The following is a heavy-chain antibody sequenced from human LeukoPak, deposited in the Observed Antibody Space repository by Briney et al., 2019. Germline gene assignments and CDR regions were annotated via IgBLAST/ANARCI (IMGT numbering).Heavy chain of an antibody. CDR3: AREPRANSGSYQGPDY. V-gene: IGHV3-30*04. CDR1: GFTFSSYA. J-gene: IGHJ4*02. D-gene: IGHD1-26*01. Sequence: GGCLRLSCAVSGFTFSSYAMHWVTHASGRGLVWVAVIPYDGSNKYYADSEQGRFTISRDNSKHTLYLQMNRLRAEHTAVYYCAREPRANSGSYQGPDYWGQGTLVTVSS. CDR2: IPYDGSNK.